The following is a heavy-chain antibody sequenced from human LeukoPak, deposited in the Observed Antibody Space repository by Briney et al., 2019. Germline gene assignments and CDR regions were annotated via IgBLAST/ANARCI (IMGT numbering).Heavy chain of an antibody. CDR3: AKLAVAGTTSDY. V-gene: IGHV3-23*01. CDR2: ISGSGGST. CDR1: GFTFSDYA. D-gene: IGHD6-19*01. Sequence: GGSLRLSCAASGFTFSDYAMNWVRQAPGKGLEWVSAISGSGGSTYYADSVKGRFTISRDNSKNTLYLQMNSLRAEDTAVYYCAKLAVAGTTSDYWGQGTLVTVSS. J-gene: IGHJ4*02.